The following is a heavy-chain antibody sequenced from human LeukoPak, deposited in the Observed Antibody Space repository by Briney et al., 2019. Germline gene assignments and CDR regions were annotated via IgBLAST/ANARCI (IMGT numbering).Heavy chain of an antibody. CDR3: ARRPTPRYFDL. J-gene: IGHJ2*01. Sequence: SETLSLTCTVSGGSISSSSYYWGWIRQPPGKGLEWIGSIYYSGSTYYNPSLKSRVTISVDTSKNQFSLKLSPVTAADTAVYYCARRPTPRYFDLWGRGTLVTVSS. CDR1: GGSISSSSYY. V-gene: IGHV4-39*01. CDR2: IYYSGST. D-gene: IGHD4-23*01.